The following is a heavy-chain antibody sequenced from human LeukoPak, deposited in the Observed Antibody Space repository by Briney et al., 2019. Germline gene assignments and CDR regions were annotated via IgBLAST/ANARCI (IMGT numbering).Heavy chain of an antibody. CDR3: TRVSRGGLEYFDY. Sequence: PSETLSLTCAVSGGSISNSNWWSWVRQPPGKGLEWIGEIYHSGSTNYNPSLKSRVTMSVDKSKNQFSLKLSSVTAADTAVYYCTRVSRGGLEYFDYWGQGTLVTVSS. CDR2: IYHSGST. CDR1: GGSISNSNW. J-gene: IGHJ4*02. V-gene: IGHV4-4*02.